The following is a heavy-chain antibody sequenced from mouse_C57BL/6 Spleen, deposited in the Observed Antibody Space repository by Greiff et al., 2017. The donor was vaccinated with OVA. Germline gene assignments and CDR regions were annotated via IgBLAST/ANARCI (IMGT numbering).Heavy chain of an antibody. V-gene: IGHV5-17*01. CDR2: ISSGSSTI. CDR3: ARGDDYYYFDY. CDR1: GFTFSDYG. D-gene: IGHD2-4*01. Sequence: EVKLMESGGGLVKPGGSLKLSCAASGFTFSDYGMHWVRQAPEKGLEWVAYISSGSSTIYYADTVKGRFTISRDNAKNTLFLQMTSLRSEDTAMYYCARGDDYYYFDYWGQGTTLTVSS. J-gene: IGHJ2*01.